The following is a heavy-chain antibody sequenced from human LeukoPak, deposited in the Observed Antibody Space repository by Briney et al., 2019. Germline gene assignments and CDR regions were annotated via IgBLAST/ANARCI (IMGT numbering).Heavy chain of an antibody. CDR3: ARETSQKGAHYMDV. V-gene: IGHV4-59*01. J-gene: IGHJ6*03. Sequence: PSETLSLTCTVSGGSISSYYWSWIRQPPGKGLEWIGYIYYSGSTNYNPSLKSRVAISVDTSKNQFSLKLSSVAAADTAVYYCARETSQKGAHYMDVWGKGTTVTISS. CDR1: GGSISSYY. CDR2: IYYSGST. D-gene: IGHD3-16*01.